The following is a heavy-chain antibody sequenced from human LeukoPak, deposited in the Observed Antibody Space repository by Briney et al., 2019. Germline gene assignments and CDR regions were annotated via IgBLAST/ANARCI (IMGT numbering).Heavy chain of an antibody. Sequence: PVGSLRLSCVVSGFTVSSNYMSWVRQAPGKGLEWVSLIYSGGSTYYADSVKGRFTISRDNSKNTLYLQMNSLRAEDTAVYYCAREHGDYTEYYFDYWGQGTLVTVSS. CDR1: GFTVSSNY. J-gene: IGHJ4*02. CDR3: AREHGDYTEYYFDY. CDR2: IYSGGST. V-gene: IGHV3-66*01. D-gene: IGHD4-17*01.